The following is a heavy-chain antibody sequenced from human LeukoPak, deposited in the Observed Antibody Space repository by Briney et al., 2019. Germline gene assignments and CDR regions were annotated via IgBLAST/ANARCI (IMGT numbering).Heavy chain of an antibody. J-gene: IGHJ4*02. Sequence: PGRSLRLSCAASGFTFSNYGMHWVRQAPGKGLEWVAIIWYDGSNTYYADSVKGRFTISRDNAKNTLYLQMNSLRAEDTAVYYCARGGREVDFWGQGTLVTVSS. V-gene: IGHV3-33*01. CDR3: ARGGREVDF. D-gene: IGHD3-16*01. CDR1: GFTFSNYG. CDR2: IWYDGSNT.